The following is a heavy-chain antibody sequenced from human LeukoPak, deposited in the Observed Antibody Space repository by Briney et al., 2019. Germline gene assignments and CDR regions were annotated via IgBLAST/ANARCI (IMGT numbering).Heavy chain of an antibody. CDR2: ISAYNGNT. CDR3: ARDEGYYDPSGLDY. Sequence: GASVTVSSKASGYTFTSYGVSWVRQAPGQGLEWMGWISAYNGNTNYPQKLQGRVTMTTDTSTITAYMELRSLRSDDTAVYFCARDEGYYDPSGLDYWGQGTLVTVSS. J-gene: IGHJ4*02. D-gene: IGHD3-22*01. V-gene: IGHV1-18*01. CDR1: GYTFTSYG.